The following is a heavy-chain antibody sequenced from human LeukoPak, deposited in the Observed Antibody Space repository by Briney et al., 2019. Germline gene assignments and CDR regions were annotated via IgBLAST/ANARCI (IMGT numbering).Heavy chain of an antibody. Sequence: PSETLSLTCTVSGDPINNYYWSWIRQPPGKGLEWIGYIHYSGTTTYNPSLKSRVTISLGTSKIQFSLKLSSVTTADTAVYYCVRSHGAYWGQGILVTVSS. D-gene: IGHD4/OR15-4a*01. J-gene: IGHJ4*02. CDR2: IHYSGTT. CDR1: GDPINNYY. CDR3: VRSHGAY. V-gene: IGHV4-59*01.